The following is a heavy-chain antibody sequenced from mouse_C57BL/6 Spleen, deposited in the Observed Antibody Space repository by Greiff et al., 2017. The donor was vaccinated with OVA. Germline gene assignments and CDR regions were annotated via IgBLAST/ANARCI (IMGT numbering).Heavy chain of an antibody. CDR1: GFSFNTYA. CDR2: IRSKSNNYAT. Sequence: EVNVVESGGGLVQPKGSLKLSCAASGFSFNTYAMNWVRQAPGKGLEWVARIRSKSNNYATYYADSVKDRFTISRDDSESMLYLQMNNLKTEDTAMYYCVCDYDVGWFAYWGQGTLVTVSA. CDR3: VCDYDVGWFAY. J-gene: IGHJ3*01. V-gene: IGHV10-1*01. D-gene: IGHD2-4*01.